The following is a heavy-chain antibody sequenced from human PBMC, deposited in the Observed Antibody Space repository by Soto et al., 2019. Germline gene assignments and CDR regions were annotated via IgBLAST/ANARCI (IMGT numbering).Heavy chain of an antibody. CDR1: GGSISSSSYY. CDR2: IYYSGST. V-gene: IGHV4-39*01. J-gene: IGHJ6*02. Sequence: SETLSLTCTVSGGSISSSSYYWGWIRQPPGKGLEWIGSIYYSGSTYYNPSLKSRVTISVDTSKNQSSLKLSSVTAADTAVYYCASGYGSGSYYSAMYYYYYGMDVWGQGTTVT. D-gene: IGHD3-10*01. CDR3: ASGYGSGSYYSAMYYYYYGMDV.